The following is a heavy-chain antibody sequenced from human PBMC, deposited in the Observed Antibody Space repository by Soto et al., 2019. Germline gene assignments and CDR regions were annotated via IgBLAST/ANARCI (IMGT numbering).Heavy chain of an antibody. CDR1: GYTFTNYG. D-gene: IGHD3-10*01. CDR2: ISAYNGNT. J-gene: IGHJ5*02. CDR3: ARGVGSGSYDNQSNWFDP. V-gene: IGHV1-18*01. Sequence: QVQLVQSGAEVKKPGASVKVSCKASGYTFTNYGISWVRQAPGQGLEWMGWISAYNGNTKYAQKLQGRVTMTTDTYTSTAYMELRSLRSDDTAVYYCARGVGSGSYDNQSNWFDPWGQGTLVTVSS.